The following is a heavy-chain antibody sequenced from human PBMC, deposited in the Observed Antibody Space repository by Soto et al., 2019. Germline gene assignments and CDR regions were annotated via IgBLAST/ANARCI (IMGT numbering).Heavy chain of an antibody. CDR1: GFTFSSYG. CDR3: AKVHSGCDEFDP. CDR2: ISYDGSDK. D-gene: IGHD6-19*01. Sequence: GGSLRLSCAGSGFTFSSYGMHWVRQAPGKGLEWVAVISYDGSDKYYGDSVKGRFTISRDDSKNTLYLQMNSLRVEDTAVYYCAKVHSGCDEFDPWGQGTLVTVSS. V-gene: IGHV3-30*18. J-gene: IGHJ5*02.